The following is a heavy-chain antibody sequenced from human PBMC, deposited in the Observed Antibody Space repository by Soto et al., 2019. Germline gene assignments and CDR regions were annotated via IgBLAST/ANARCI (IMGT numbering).Heavy chain of an antibody. V-gene: IGHV3-30*03. CDR3: TGEVASGY. CDR2: ISRDGGTK. CDR1: GFTVSTYG. Sequence: QVQLEESGGVVVQPGRSLRLSCAVSGFTVSTYGMHWVRQAPGKGLEWVAVISRDGGTKYYADSVKGRFTISRDNSRNTLFLEMNSLRGDDMAVYYCTGEVASGYWGQGTLVTVSS. D-gene: IGHD2-8*02. J-gene: IGHJ4*02.